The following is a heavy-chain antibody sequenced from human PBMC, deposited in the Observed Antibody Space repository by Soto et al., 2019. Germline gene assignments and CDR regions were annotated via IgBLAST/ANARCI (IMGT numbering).Heavy chain of an antibody. Sequence: QVQLVQSGAEVKKPGSSVTVSCKASGGTFGNSAISWVRQAPGQGLEWMGGIIPIFPTPDYAQKFQGRVTSTADEXXXXXXXXXXXXXXXXXXXXXXXXXXXXLQLGGNYYYAMDVWGQGTTVTVSS. CDR2: IIPIFPTP. V-gene: IGHV1-69*12. J-gene: IGHJ6*02. D-gene: IGHD1-1*01. CDR3: XXXXXXLQLGGNYYYAMDV. CDR1: GGTFGNSA.